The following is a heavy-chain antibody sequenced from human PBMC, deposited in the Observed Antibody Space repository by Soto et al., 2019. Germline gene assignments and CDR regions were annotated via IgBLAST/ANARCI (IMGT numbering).Heavy chain of an antibody. Sequence: SETLSLTCTVSCGPISSYYWNWIRHPPGKGLEWIGYIYYTGSTNYNPSLKSRVTISVDTSKNQFSLKLSSVTAADTAVYYCARAFGSTMPSLFWGQGTLVTVSS. D-gene: IGHD3-16*02. J-gene: IGHJ4*02. CDR1: CGPISSYY. CDR3: ARAFGSTMPSLF. CDR2: IYYTGST. V-gene: IGHV4-59*01.